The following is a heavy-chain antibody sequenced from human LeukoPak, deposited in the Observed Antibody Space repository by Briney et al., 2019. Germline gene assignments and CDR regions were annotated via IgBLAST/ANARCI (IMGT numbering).Heavy chain of an antibody. CDR1: GFNFIGFY. CDR2: INPQSGDT. V-gene: IGHV1-2*02. J-gene: IGHJ1*01. D-gene: IGHD1-26*01. Sequence: ASVKVSCKASGFNFIGFYMHWVRQAPGQGLEWMGWINPQSGDTNYVQKFQGRVTMTRDTSIKTVDMELSSLRSDDTAVYYCATGEKGTISWDDLQHWGQGTLVTVSS. CDR3: ATGEKGTISWDDLQH.